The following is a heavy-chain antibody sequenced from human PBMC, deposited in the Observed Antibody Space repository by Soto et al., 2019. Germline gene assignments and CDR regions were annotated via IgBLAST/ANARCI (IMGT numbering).Heavy chain of an antibody. V-gene: IGHV1-8*01. D-gene: IGHD3-22*01. Sequence: ASVKVSCKASGYTFTSYDINWVRQATGQGLEWMGWMNPNSGNTGYAQKFQGRVTMTRNTSISTAYMELSSLRSEDTAVYYCARATEDITLIVVYAVDISGQETMVTVSS. J-gene: IGHJ3*02. CDR3: ARATEDITLIVVYAVDI. CDR2: MNPNSGNT. CDR1: GYTFTSYD.